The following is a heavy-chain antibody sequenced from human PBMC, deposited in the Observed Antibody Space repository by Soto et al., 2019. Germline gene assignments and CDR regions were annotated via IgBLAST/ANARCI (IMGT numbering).Heavy chain of an antibody. J-gene: IGHJ6*02. D-gene: IGHD4-17*01. Sequence: QVQLQESGPGLVKPSQTLSLTCTVSGGSISSGDYYWSWIRQPPGKGLEWIGYIYYSGSTYYNPSLKSRVTISVDTSKIQFSLKLSSVTAADTAVYYCAREGAHDYGDYVVYYGMDVWGQGTTVTVSS. CDR2: IYYSGST. CDR1: GGSISSGDYY. CDR3: AREGAHDYGDYVVYYGMDV. V-gene: IGHV4-30-4*01.